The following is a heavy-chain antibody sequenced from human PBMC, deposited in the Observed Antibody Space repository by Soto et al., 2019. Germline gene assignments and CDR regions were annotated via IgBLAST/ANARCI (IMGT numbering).Heavy chain of an antibody. D-gene: IGHD6-13*01. J-gene: IGHJ6*02. CDR3: ARLGIAGEYYYYGMDV. CDR2: IYYSGST. Sequence: ETLSLTCTVSGGSISSSSYYWGWIRQPPGKGLEWIGSIYYSGSTYYNPSLKSRVTISVDTSKNQFSLKLSSVTAADTAVYYCARLGIAGEYYYYGMDVWGQGTTVTVSS. V-gene: IGHV4-39*01. CDR1: GGSISSSSYY.